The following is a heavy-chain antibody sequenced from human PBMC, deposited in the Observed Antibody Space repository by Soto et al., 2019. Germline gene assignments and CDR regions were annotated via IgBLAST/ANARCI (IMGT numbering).Heavy chain of an antibody. D-gene: IGHD2-15*01. Sequence: GGSLRLSCAASGFTFGTYSMNWVRQAPGKGLEWVSSISSGSSFIYYADSVRGRFTISRDDAKNSLYLQMNSLRADDTAVYYCARDGGGHSCEYWSQRTLVSVSS. CDR1: GFTFGTYS. CDR3: ARDGGGHSCEY. V-gene: IGHV3-21*01. CDR2: ISSGSSFI. J-gene: IGHJ4*02.